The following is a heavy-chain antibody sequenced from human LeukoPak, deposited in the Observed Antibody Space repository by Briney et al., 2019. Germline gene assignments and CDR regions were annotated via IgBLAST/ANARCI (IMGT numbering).Heavy chain of an antibody. V-gene: IGHV4-34*01. D-gene: IGHD6-19*01. CDR3: ARGAVAEGFDY. J-gene: IGHJ4*02. CDR2: INHSGST. CDR1: GGSYSGYY. Sequence: SETLSLXCAVYGGSYSGYYWSWIRRPPGKGLEWIGEINHSGSTNYNPSLKSRVTISVDTSKNQFSLKLSSVTAADTAVYYCARGAVAEGFDYWGQGTLVTVSS.